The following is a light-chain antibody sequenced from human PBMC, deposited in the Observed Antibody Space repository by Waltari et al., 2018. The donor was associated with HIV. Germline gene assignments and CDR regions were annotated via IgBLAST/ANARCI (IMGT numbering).Light chain of an antibody. J-gene: IGKJ5*01. Sequence: DIQMTQSPSSLSASVGDRVTITCQASQDISNYLNWYQQKPGKAPKLLIYDVLNLETGVPSRFSGSGSGTDFTFTISSLQPEDIATYYCQQYDNLPITFGQGTRLEIK. V-gene: IGKV1-33*01. CDR1: QDISNY. CDR2: DVL. CDR3: QQYDNLPIT.